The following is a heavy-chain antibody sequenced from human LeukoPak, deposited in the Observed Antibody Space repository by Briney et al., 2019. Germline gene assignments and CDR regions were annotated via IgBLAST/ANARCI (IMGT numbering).Heavy chain of an antibody. D-gene: IGHD2-2*01. V-gene: IGHV3-21*01. CDR3: ARGGEYEYRLTRSEVFDY. CDR2: ISSSSSYI. J-gene: IGHJ4*02. CDR1: GFTFSSYS. Sequence: PGGSLRLSCAASGFTFSSYSMNWVRQAPGKGLEWVSSISSSSSYIYYADSVKGRFTISRDNAKNSLYLQMNSLRAEDTAVYYCARGGEYEYRLTRSEVFDYWGQGTLVTVSS.